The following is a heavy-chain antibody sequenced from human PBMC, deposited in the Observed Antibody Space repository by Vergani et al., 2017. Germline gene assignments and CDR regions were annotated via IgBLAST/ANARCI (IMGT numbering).Heavy chain of an antibody. CDR3: ARDQFGGGSHTSSMTADYYYYYGMDV. J-gene: IGHJ6*02. D-gene: IGHD1-26*01. Sequence: VQLVQSGAEVKKPGASVKVSCKASGYTFTSYGISWVRQAPGQGLEWMGWISAYNGNTNYAQKLQGRVTMTTDTSTSTAYMELRSLRSDDTAVYYCARDQFGGGSHTSSMTADYYYYYGMDVWGQGTTVTVSS. V-gene: IGHV1-18*01. CDR1: GYTFTSYG. CDR2: ISAYNGNT.